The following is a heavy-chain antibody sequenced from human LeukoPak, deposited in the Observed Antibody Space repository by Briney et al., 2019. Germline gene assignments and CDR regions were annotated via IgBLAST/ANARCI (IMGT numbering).Heavy chain of an antibody. CDR3: ARDSITGDNSLDF. CDR2: ITNDGNYE. Sequence: PGGSLRLSCAASGFTFSTYGMHWVRQAPGKGLEWVAVITNDGNYEKYADAVRGRFTISRDNSKHTLYLQMNSLSAEDTAVYYCARDSITGDNSLDFWGRGTLVTVSS. CDR1: GFTFSTYG. J-gene: IGHJ4*02. V-gene: IGHV3-33*05. D-gene: IGHD7-27*01.